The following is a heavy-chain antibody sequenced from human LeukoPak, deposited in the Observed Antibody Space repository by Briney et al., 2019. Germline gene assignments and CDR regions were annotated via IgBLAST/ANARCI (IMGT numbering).Heavy chain of an antibody. J-gene: IGHJ4*02. CDR2: IRSSGSTI. CDR3: ARDPAHSSGPFDC. D-gene: IGHD3-22*01. V-gene: IGHV3-48*02. CDR1: GFSFSTYS. Sequence: PGGSLTLSCAASGFSFSTYSMNWVRQAPGKGLEWVSYIRSSGSTIYYADSVKGRFTIYRDNAKNSLYLQMNSLRDEDTAVYYCARDPAHSSGPFDCWGQGTLVTVSS.